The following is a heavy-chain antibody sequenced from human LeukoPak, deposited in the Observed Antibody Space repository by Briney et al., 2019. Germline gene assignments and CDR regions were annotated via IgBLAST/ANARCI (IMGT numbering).Heavy chain of an antibody. Sequence: SETLSLTCAVSGGSISSGGYSWSWLRQPPGTGLEWIGYIYHSGSTYYNPSLKSRVTISVDRSKNQFSLKLSSVTAADTAVYYCASVFYDSTFDYWGQGTLVTVSS. CDR1: GGSISSGGYS. CDR3: ASVFYDSTFDY. V-gene: IGHV4-30-2*01. J-gene: IGHJ4*02. CDR2: IYHSGST. D-gene: IGHD5/OR15-5a*01.